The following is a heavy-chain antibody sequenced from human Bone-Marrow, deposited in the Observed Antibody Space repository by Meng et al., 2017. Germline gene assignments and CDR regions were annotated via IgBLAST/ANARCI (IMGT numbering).Heavy chain of an antibody. D-gene: IGHD2-15*01. CDR1: GYTFTTYG. Sequence: ASVKVSCKASGYTFTTYGISWVRQAPGQGLEWMGWISTYNGYTNYAQKLQGRLTMTTDTPTTTAYMELRSLRSDDTAVYYCARVSAKYCSGGSCYSWFDPWGQGTLVTVSS. V-gene: IGHV1-18*01. CDR3: ARVSAKYCSGGSCYSWFDP. CDR2: ISTYNGYT. J-gene: IGHJ5*02.